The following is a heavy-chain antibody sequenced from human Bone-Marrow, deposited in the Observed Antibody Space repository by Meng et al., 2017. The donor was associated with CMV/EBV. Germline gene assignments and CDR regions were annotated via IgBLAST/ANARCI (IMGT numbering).Heavy chain of an antibody. CDR3: ERDPWVCLFMLYYYYGMDV. Sequence: SVKVSCKASGGTFSSYTISWVRQAPGQGLEWMGRIIPILGIANYAQKFQGRVTITADKSTSTAYMELSSLRSEDTAVYLCERDPWVCLFMLYYYYGMDVWGQGTTVTVSS. J-gene: IGHJ6*02. CDR1: GGTFSSYT. V-gene: IGHV1-69*02. D-gene: IGHD1-26*01. CDR2: IIPILGIA.